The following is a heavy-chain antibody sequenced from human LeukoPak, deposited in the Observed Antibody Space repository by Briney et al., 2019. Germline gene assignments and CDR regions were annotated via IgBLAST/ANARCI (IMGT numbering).Heavy chain of an antibody. D-gene: IGHD2-15*01. CDR3: ARERGYYCSTGSCYFAY. CDR2: IYAGASDT. Sequence: KNGESLKISCKTSGYTFADHWIGWVRQMPGVGLEWMGIIYAGASDTRYSPSFQGRVTISADKSTRTAYLQWSSLKASDTAMYYCARERGYYCSTGSCYFAYWGQGTQVTVS. V-gene: IGHV5-51*01. CDR1: GYTFADHW. J-gene: IGHJ4*02.